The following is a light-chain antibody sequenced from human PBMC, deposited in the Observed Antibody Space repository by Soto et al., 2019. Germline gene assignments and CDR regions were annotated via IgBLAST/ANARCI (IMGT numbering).Light chain of an antibody. J-gene: IGLJ1*01. CDR3: QSYDSSLFYV. CDR1: SSNIGAGYD. Sequence: QSVLTQPPSVSGAPGQRVTISCTGSSSNIGAGYDVHWYQQLPGTAPKLLIYGNSNRPSGVPDRCSGSKSGTSASLAITGLHAVDEADYYCQSYDSSLFYVFGTGTKVTVL. CDR2: GNS. V-gene: IGLV1-40*01.